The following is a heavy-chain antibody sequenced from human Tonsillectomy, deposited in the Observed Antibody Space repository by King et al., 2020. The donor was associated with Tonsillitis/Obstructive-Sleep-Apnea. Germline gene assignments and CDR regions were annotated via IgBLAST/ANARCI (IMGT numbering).Heavy chain of an antibody. Sequence: VQLVESGGGLIQPGGSLRLSCAASGFTVSSNYMSWVRQAPGEGLEWGSVIYIGGNTYYADSVKGRFTISRDNSKNTLYLQMNTLRAEDTAVYYCARGRSSLDYWGQGTLVTVSS. CDR3: ARGRSSLDY. CDR2: IYIGGNT. V-gene: IGHV3-53*01. J-gene: IGHJ4*02. D-gene: IGHD1-26*01. CDR1: GFTVSSNY.